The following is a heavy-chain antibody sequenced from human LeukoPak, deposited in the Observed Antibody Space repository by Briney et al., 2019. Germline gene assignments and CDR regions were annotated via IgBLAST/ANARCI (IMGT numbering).Heavy chain of an antibody. Sequence: PSETLSLTCTVSGGSISSGSYYWSWIRQPPGKGLEWIGYIYYSGSTNYNPSLKSRVTISVDTSKNQFSLKLSSVTAADTAVYYCARLPLGLGYCSSTSCYEIDYWGQGTLVTVSS. V-gene: IGHV4-61*01. J-gene: IGHJ4*02. CDR1: GGSISSGSYY. CDR3: ARLPLGLGYCSSTSCYEIDY. CDR2: IYYSGST. D-gene: IGHD2-2*01.